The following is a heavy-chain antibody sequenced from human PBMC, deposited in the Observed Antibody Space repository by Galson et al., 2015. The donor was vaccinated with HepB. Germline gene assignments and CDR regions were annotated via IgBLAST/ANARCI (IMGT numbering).Heavy chain of an antibody. D-gene: IGHD3-16*01. J-gene: IGHJ3*01. CDR2: INADGSKT. Sequence: SLRLSCADSGLTFGTYWMHWVRQVPGKGLIWVSRINADGSKTNYADSVKGRFTISRDNAKSTLYLQMNSLRVEDTAVYYCARAAYTYYDYILGGGYAFDVWGQGTMVTVSS. CDR3: ARAAYTYYDYILGGGYAFDV. CDR1: GLTFGTYW. V-gene: IGHV3-74*01.